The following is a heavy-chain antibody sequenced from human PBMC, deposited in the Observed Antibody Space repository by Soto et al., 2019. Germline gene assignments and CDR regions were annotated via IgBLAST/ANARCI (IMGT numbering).Heavy chain of an antibody. CDR3: GRDQRYLRRGYSDY. CDR2: IGDSSSYT. D-gene: IGHD5-12*01. CDR1: GFSFISHS. Sequence: EVQLVDSGGGLVKPGGSLRLSCEASGFSFISHSMNWVRQAPGKGLEWVASIGDSSSYTYYADSVEARFTISRDNAKSSLYLPMNSLRAEDTAVYYCGRDQRYLRRGYSDYWGQGTLVAVSS. J-gene: IGHJ4*02. V-gene: IGHV3-21*01.